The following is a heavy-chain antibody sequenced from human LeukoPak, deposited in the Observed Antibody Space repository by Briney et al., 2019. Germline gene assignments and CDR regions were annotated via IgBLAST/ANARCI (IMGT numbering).Heavy chain of an antibody. CDR2: ISNSGGST. V-gene: IGHV3-23*01. CDR1: GFTFSSYA. Sequence: GGSLRLSCAASGFTFSSYAMSWVRQAPGKGLEWVPTISNSGGSTYYADSVKGRFTISRDNSKNTLYLQMNSLRAEDTAVYYCAKRWTAVASTEAFDIWGQGTMVTVSS. CDR3: AKRWTAVASTEAFDI. J-gene: IGHJ3*02. D-gene: IGHD6-13*01.